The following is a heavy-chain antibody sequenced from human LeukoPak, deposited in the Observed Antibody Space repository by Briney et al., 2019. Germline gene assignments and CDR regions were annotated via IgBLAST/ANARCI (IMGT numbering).Heavy chain of an antibody. CDR3: ARLRVTTFYYYGMDV. V-gene: IGHV4-31*03. D-gene: IGHD4-17*01. J-gene: IGHJ6*02. CDR1: GGSISSGGYY. Sequence: SETLSLTCTVSGGSISSGGYYWSWIRQHPGKGLEWIGYIYYSGSTYYNPSLKSRVTISVDTSKNQFSLKLSSVTAADTAVYYCARLRVTTFYYYGMDVGGQGTTVTVSS. CDR2: IYYSGST.